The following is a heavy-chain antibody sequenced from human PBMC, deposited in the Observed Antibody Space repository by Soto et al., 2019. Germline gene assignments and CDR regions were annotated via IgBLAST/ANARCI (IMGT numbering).Heavy chain of an antibody. D-gene: IGHD3-22*01. CDR2: IWYDGSNK. Sequence: GGSLRLSCAASGFTFSSYAMHWVRQAPGKGLEWVAVIWYDGSNKYYADSVKGRFTTSGDNSKNTLYLQMNSLRAEDTAVYYCARDHEPYYYDSSGYFVYWGQGTLVTVSS. CDR1: GFTFSSYA. V-gene: IGHV3-33*08. J-gene: IGHJ4*02. CDR3: ARDHEPYYYDSSGYFVY.